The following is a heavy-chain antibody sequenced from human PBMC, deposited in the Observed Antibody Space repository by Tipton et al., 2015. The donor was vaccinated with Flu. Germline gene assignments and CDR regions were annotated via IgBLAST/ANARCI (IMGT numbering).Heavy chain of an antibody. CDR2: INPNTGIT. J-gene: IGHJ4*02. CDR3: ARLSGERVFDH. CDR1: GYSFTDYY. Sequence: QLVQSGAAVQKPGASVQVSCKTSGYSFTDYYLHWIRQAPGQGLEWMGWINPNTGITTYAQRFQGRLTLTRDTSVTSVHMELTSLTSGDMALYFCARLSGERVFDHWGQGTLVTVAP. V-gene: IGHV1-2*02. D-gene: IGHD2-15*01.